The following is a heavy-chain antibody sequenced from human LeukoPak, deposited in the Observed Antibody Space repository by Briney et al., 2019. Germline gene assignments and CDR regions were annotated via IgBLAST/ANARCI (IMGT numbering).Heavy chain of an antibody. CDR3: ARQSDPYCSGGSCYPNWFDP. D-gene: IGHD2-15*01. J-gene: IGHJ5*02. CDR1: GDSISHYY. V-gene: IGHV4-59*01. CDR2: IFYSGST. Sequence: SETLSLTCTVSGDSISHYYWSWIRQPPGKGLEWIGYIFYSGSTNYNPSLKSRVIISVDTSRNQFSLKLNSLTAADTAVYYCARQSDPYCSGGSCYPNWFDPWGQGTLVTVSS.